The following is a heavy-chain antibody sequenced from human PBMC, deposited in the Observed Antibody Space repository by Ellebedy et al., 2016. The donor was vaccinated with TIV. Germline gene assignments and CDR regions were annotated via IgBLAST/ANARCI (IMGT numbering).Heavy chain of an antibody. V-gene: IGHV1-46*01. CDR3: ARGSADGEPAPYYYGMDV. CDR1: GYTFTGYY. Sequence: ASVKVSCXASGYTFTGYYMHWVRQAPGQGLEWMGIINPSGGSTSYAQKFQGRVTMTRDTSTSTVYMELSSLRSEDTAVYYCARGSADGEPAPYYYGMDVWGQGTTVTVSS. J-gene: IGHJ6*02. D-gene: IGHD5-24*01. CDR2: INPSGGST.